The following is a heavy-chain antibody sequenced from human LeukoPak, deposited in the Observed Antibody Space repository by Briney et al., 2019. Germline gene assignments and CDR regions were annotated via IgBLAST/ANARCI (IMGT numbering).Heavy chain of an antibody. V-gene: IGHV3-66*01. D-gene: IGHD1-26*01. CDR1: GFTFSSYA. J-gene: IGHJ3*02. Sequence: GGSLRLSCAASGFTFSSYAMSWVRQAPGKGLEWVSVIYSGGSTYYADSVKGRFTISRDNSKDTLYLQMNSLRAEDTAVYYCARDRGDAFDIWGQGTMVTVSS. CDR3: ARDRGDAFDI. CDR2: IYSGGST.